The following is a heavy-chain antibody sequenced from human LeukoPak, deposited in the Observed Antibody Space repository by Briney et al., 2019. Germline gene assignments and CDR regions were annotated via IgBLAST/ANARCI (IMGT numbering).Heavy chain of an antibody. CDR1: GFTFSDYY. CDR2: ISTSGNTI. J-gene: IGHJ4*02. Sequence: PGGSLRFSCAASGFTFSDYYMTGIRQAPGKGLEWVSYISTSGNTIYYADSMRGRFTISRDNAKNSLYLQMNSLRAEDTAVYYCARQDGTYWGQGTLVTVSS. D-gene: IGHD1-1*01. CDR3: ARQDGTY. V-gene: IGHV3-11*01.